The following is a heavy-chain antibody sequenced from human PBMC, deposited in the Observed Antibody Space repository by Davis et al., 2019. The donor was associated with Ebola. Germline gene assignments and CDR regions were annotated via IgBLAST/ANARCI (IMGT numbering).Heavy chain of an antibody. Sequence: GGSLRLSCAASGFAFSITWMSWVRQAPGKGLEWLSFISGDFYTKYTDSVKGRFTISRDNVKKSVYLQLNSLTVEDTAVYYCARDFFASGAYGYLDPWGQGTLVTVSS. V-gene: IGHV3-69-1*01. J-gene: IGHJ5*02. CDR2: ISGDFYT. D-gene: IGHD5-24*01. CDR3: ARDFFASGAYGYLDP. CDR1: GFAFSITW.